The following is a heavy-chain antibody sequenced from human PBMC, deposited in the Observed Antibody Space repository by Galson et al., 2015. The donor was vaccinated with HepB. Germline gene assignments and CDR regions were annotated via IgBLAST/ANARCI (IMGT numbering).Heavy chain of an antibody. CDR1: GFSFSSYA. D-gene: IGHD2-2*01. V-gene: IGHV3-23*01. CDR3: ASWSRTTLGNEY. CDR2: ISSSGGST. Sequence: SLRLSCAASGFSFSSYAMSWVRQAPGKGLEWVSSISSSGGSTYYADSVKGRFTISRDNSKNTLFLQMESLRAEDTAVYYCASWSRTTLGNEYWGQGTLVTVSS. J-gene: IGHJ4*02.